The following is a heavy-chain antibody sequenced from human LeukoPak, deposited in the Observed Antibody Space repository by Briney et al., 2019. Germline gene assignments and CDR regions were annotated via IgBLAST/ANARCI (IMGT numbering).Heavy chain of an antibody. CDR2: INHSGST. CDR3: ARGLEIDVFDY. D-gene: IGHD5-24*01. CDR1: GGSFSGCY. J-gene: IGHJ4*02. Sequence: SETLSLTCAVYGGSFSGCYWSWIRQPPGKGLEWIGEINHSGSTNYNPSLKSRVTISVDTSKNQFSLKLSSVTAADTAVYYCARGLEIDVFDYWGQGTLVTVSS. V-gene: IGHV4-34*01.